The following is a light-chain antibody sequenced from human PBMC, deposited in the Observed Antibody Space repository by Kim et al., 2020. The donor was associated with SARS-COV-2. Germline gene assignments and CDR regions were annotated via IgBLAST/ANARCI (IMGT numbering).Light chain of an antibody. CDR3: QQTYGTPT. CDR2: ATS. Sequence: SESVGDRVTITCRTSQTISTYLNWYHQKSGEAPKLLIYATSNLQSGVPSRFSGSGSGTDFTLTISSLQPEDFAIYYCQQTYGTPTFGQGTKLEI. CDR1: QTISTY. V-gene: IGKV1-39*01. J-gene: IGKJ2*01.